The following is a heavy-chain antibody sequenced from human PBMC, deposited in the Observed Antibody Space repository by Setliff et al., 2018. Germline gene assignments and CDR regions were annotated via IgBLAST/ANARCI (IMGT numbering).Heavy chain of an antibody. Sequence: SGPTLVNPTQTLTLTCTFSGFSLSTSGVGVSWIRQPPGKALEWLARIDWDDDKYYSTPLKTRLTISKDTSKNQVVLTMTNMDPVDTATYYCARILEYCSSTSCYTLDYWGQGTLVTVSS. CDR3: ARILEYCSSTSCYTLDY. CDR2: IDWDDDK. V-gene: IGHV2-70*11. CDR1: GFSLSTSGVG. J-gene: IGHJ4*02. D-gene: IGHD2-2*02.